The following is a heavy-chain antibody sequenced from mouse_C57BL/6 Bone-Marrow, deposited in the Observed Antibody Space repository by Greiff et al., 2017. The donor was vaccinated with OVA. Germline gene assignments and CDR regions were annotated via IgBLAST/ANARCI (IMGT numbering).Heavy chain of an antibody. Sequence: EVMLVESEGGLVQPGSSMKLSCTASGFTFSDYYMAWVRQVPEKGLEWVANINYDGSSTYYLDSLKSRFIISRDNAKNILYLQMSSLKSEDTATYYCARGDYTTYFDVWGTGTTVTVSS. V-gene: IGHV5-16*01. CDR1: GFTFSDYY. D-gene: IGHD2-4*01. J-gene: IGHJ1*03. CDR2: INYDGSST. CDR3: ARGDYTTYFDV.